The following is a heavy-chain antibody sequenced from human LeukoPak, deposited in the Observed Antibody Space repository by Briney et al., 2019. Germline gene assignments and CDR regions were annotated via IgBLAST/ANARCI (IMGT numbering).Heavy chain of an antibody. D-gene: IGHD6-13*01. Sequence: GGSLRLSCSASVFTFSSYSMNWVRQAPGKGLEWVSFISGGSRGIHYADSVKGRFTISRDNAENSLFLQMNSLRAEDTAVYYCAKFSAIAAAHLDYWGQGTLVTVSS. CDR2: ISGGSRGI. CDR3: AKFSAIAAAHLDY. V-gene: IGHV3-48*01. J-gene: IGHJ4*02. CDR1: VFTFSSYS.